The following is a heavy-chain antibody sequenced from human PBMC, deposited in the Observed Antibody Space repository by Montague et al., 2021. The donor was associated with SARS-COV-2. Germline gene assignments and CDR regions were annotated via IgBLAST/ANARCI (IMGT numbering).Heavy chain of an antibody. CDR1: GGSISSYY. D-gene: IGHD3-22*01. J-gene: IGHJ6*02. CDR3: ARDSDYYDRSAGYYYGMDV. V-gene: IGHV4-59*01. CDR2: IYYSGST. Sequence: SETLSLTYTVSGGSISSYYWSWIRQPPGKGLEWIGYIYYSGSTNYNPSLKSRVTISVDTSKNQFSLKLSSVTAADTAVYYCARDSDYYDRSAGYYYGMDVWGQGTTVTVSS.